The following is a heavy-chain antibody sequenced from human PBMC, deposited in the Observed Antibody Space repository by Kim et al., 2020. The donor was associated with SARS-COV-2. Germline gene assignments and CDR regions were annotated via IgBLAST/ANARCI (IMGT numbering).Heavy chain of an antibody. V-gene: IGHV3-21*01. CDR1: GFTFSSYS. Sequence: GGSLRLSCAASGFTFSSYSMNWVRQAPGKGLEWVSSISSSSSYIYYADSVKGRFTISRDNAKNSLYLQMNSLRAEDTAVYYCARDCLLVGATGSIDYWGQGTLVTVSS. CDR2: ISSSSSYI. J-gene: IGHJ4*02. D-gene: IGHD1-26*01. CDR3: ARDCLLVGATGSIDY.